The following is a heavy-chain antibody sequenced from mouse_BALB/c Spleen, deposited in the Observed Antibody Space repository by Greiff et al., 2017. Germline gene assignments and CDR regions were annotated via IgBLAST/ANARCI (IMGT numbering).Heavy chain of an antibody. V-gene: IGHV5-17*02. D-gene: IGHD1-2*01. CDR2: ISSGSSTI. Sequence: VQLQQSGGGLVQPGGSRKLSCAASGFTFSSFGMHWVRQAPEKGLEWVAYISSGSSTIYYADTVKGRFTISRDNPKNTLFLQMTSLRSEDTAMYYCARAGAITTATGAMDYWGQGTSVTVSS. CDR3: ARAGAITTATGAMDY. J-gene: IGHJ4*01. CDR1: GFTFSSFG.